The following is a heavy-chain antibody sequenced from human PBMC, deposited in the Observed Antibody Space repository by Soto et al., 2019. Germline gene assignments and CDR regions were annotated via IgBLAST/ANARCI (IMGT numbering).Heavy chain of an antibody. CDR2: ISYSGST. V-gene: IGHV4-39*01. D-gene: IGHD1-1*01. J-gene: IGHJ4*02. Sequence: QLHLQESGPGLLKPSETLSLTCTVSGGSISSSAYYWGWIRQPPGKRLELIASISYSGSTYYNPSLKSRVTISVDTSKNQFSLKLRSMTAADTAVYYCARQVEVTYFDYWGQGTLVTVSS. CDR1: GGSISSSAYY. CDR3: ARQVEVTYFDY.